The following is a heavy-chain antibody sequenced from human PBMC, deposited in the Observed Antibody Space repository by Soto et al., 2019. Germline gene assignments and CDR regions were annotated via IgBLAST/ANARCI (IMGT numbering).Heavy chain of an antibody. CDR2: MNPNSGNT. V-gene: IGHV1-8*01. J-gene: IGHJ6*02. Sequence: QVQLVQSGAEVKKPGASVKVSCKASGYTFTSYDINWVRQATGQGLEWMGWMNPNSGNTGYAQKFQGRVTMTRNTSICTAYMELSSLRSEDTAVYYCARGRIMITFGGVIDNYYYYYGMDVWGQGTTVTVSS. CDR3: ARGRIMITFGGVIDNYYYYYGMDV. CDR1: GYTFTSYD. D-gene: IGHD3-16*02.